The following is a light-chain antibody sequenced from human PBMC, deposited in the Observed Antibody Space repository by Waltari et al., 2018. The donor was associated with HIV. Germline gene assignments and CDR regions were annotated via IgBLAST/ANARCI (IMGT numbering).Light chain of an antibody. CDR3: QHRSNWPPST. V-gene: IGKV3-11*01. CDR1: QAVSNF. CDR2: DAF. J-gene: IGKJ2*02. Sequence: DILLTQSPATLSLSPGERATLSCRASQAVSNFLAWYQQKPGQAPRLLIYDAFKRATDIPDRFSGSVSGADFTLTISSLEPEDFAVYYCQHRSNWPPSTFGQGTKLEIK.